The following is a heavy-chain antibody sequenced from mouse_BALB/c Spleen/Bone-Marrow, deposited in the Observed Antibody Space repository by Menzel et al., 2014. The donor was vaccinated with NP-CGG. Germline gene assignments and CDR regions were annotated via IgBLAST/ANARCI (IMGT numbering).Heavy chain of an antibody. CDR3: ASYRYGWYFDV. CDR2: IDPANGNT. J-gene: IGHJ1*01. D-gene: IGHD2-14*01. CDR1: GFNIKDTY. V-gene: IGHV14-3*02. Sequence: LQQSGAELVKPGASVKLSCTASGFNIKDTYMHWVKQRPEQGLEWIGRIDPANGNTKYDPKFQGKATVTADTSSNTAYLHLSSLTSEDTAVYYCASYRYGWYFDVWGAGTTVT.